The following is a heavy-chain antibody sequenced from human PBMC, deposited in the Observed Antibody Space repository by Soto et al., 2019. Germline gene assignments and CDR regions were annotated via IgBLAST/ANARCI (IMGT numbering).Heavy chain of an antibody. D-gene: IGHD5-12*01. CDR1: GYSFTTYW. CDR3: ARHKPGAYDFFDY. V-gene: IGHV5-10-1*01. CDR2: IDPSDSYT. Sequence: PGESLKISCKVSGYSFTTYWISWVRQMPGKGLEWMGRIDPSDSYTNNSPSFQGHVTISADTSTATAYLQWRSLKASDTAIYYCARHKPGAYDFFDYWGKGTPVTVSS. J-gene: IGHJ4*02.